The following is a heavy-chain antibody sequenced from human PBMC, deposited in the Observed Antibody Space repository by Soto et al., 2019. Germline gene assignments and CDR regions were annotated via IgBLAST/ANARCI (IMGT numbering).Heavy chain of an antibody. Sequence: GGSLRLSCTTSGFTFSYAWMSWVRQAPGKGLEWVGRIKSKTDGVTTDYAAPVKGRFTISRDDSKNTLYLQMNSLKTEDTAVYYCTANIVVVPAAKFRWFDPWGEGTLVTVSS. J-gene: IGHJ5*02. D-gene: IGHD2-2*01. CDR2: IKSKTDGVTT. CDR3: TANIVVVPAAKFRWFDP. V-gene: IGHV3-15*01. CDR1: GFTFSYAW.